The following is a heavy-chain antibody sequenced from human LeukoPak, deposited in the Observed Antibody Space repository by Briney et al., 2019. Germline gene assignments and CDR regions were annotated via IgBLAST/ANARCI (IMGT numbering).Heavy chain of an antibody. D-gene: IGHD6-19*01. J-gene: IGHJ5*02. CDR3: ARDSSGWPGYNWFDP. CDR1: GGSISSYY. V-gene: IGHV4-4*07. Sequence: SETLSLTCTVSGGSISSYYWSWVRQPAGKGLEWIGRIYTSGSTNYNPSLKSRVTMSVDTSKNQFSLKLSSVTAADTAVYYCARDSSGWPGYNWFDPWGQGTLVTVSS. CDR2: IYTSGST.